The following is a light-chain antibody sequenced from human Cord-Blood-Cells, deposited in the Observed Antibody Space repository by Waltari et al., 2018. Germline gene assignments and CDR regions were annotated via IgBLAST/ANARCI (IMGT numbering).Light chain of an antibody. CDR1: QSISSY. CDR3: QQSYSTLTWT. V-gene: IGKV1-39*01. CDR2: ASS. Sequence: DIQMTQSPSSLSASVGDRVTITCRASQSISSYLNWYQQKPRKAPKLLIYASSSLQSGAPSRFSGSGSGTDFTLTISSLQPEDFATYYCQQSYSTLTWTFGQGTKVEIK. J-gene: IGKJ1*01.